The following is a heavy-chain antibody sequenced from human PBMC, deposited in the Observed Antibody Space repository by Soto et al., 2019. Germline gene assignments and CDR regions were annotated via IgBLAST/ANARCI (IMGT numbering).Heavy chain of an antibody. CDR1: GYSFTSLD. J-gene: IGHJ4*02. Sequence: APVKVSCKASGYSFTSLDINWVRPTAGQGVEGMGWMEPSTWRTGYAQKFQGRVTMTRDTSINTAYMELTTLTSDDTAFYYCARGVSAGVDYWGQGTLVTFSS. V-gene: IGHV1-8*01. CDR2: MEPSTWRT. D-gene: IGHD1-26*01. CDR3: ARGVSAGVDY.